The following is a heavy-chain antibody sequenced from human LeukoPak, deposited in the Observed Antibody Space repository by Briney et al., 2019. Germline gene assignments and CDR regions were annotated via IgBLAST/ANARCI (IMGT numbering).Heavy chain of an antibody. D-gene: IGHD5-18*01. CDR3: AGGNLTGYHYF. V-gene: IGHV1-2*02. CDR2: INPTSGST. CDR1: RYSFTAYY. J-gene: IGHJ4*01. Sequence: ASVKVSCKASRYSFTAYYMHWVRQAPGQGLEWMGWINPTSGSTNNAQTCRGRVTLTRYTSITSAYMELSRLKSDDTAVYYCAGGNLTGYHYFWGDRAPGTVSS.